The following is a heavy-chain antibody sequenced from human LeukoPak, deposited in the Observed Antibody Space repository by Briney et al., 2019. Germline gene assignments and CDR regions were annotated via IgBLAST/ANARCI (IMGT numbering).Heavy chain of an antibody. V-gene: IGHV3-30*03. Sequence: GGSLRLSCAASGFTFSDYYMSWIRQAPGKGLEWVAVISYNARHEYYRDSVKGRFSISRDNSKNTVSLQMDSLTIEDTAVYYCVRGGSPPTSTWSLDEWGQGTLVSVSS. CDR2: ISYNARHE. CDR1: GFTFSDYY. D-gene: IGHD2-2*01. J-gene: IGHJ4*02. CDR3: VRGGSPPTSTWSLDE.